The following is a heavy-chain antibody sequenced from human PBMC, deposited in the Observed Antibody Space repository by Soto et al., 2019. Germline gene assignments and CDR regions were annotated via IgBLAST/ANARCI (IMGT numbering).Heavy chain of an antibody. J-gene: IGHJ5*02. Sequence: GGSLILSCAVSGFTFGDSYMSWIRQAPGKGLEWLSYISPGSRYPAYADSVEGRFTISRDNAKRSLYLQMMSLTAEDTAIYYCVRGGGGGLFDPWGQGTMVTVSS. V-gene: IGHV3-11*06. D-gene: IGHD2-15*01. CDR3: VRGGGGGLFDP. CDR1: GFTFGDSY. CDR2: ISPGSRYP.